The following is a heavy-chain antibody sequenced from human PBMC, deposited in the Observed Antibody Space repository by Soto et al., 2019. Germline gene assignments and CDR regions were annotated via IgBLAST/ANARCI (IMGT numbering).Heavy chain of an antibody. CDR1: GFTFNTYW. J-gene: IGHJ6*02. CDR2: IKGDGSER. D-gene: IGHD3-22*01. Sequence: GGSLRLSCAASGFTFNTYWMNWVRQAPGKGLEWVANIKGDGSERYYVDSVKGRFTISRDNAKDSLYLQMDSLRAEDTAVYYCARFYYDSSGYLPSPYYYYYGMDVWGQGTTVTVS. V-gene: IGHV3-7*01. CDR3: ARFYYDSSGYLPSPYYYYYGMDV.